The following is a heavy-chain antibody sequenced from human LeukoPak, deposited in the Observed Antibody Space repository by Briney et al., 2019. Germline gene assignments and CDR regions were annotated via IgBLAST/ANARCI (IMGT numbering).Heavy chain of an antibody. CDR3: ARTGLFWSGYIDYYMDV. CDR1: GGSISSGSYY. J-gene: IGHJ6*03. V-gene: IGHV4-61*02. CDR2: IYTSGST. D-gene: IGHD3-3*01. Sequence: SETLSLTCTVSGGSISSGSYYWSWIRQPAGKGLEWIGRIYTSGSTNYNPSLKSRVTISVDTSKNQFSLKLSSVTAADTAVYYCARTGLFWSGYIDYYMDVWGKGTTVTVSS.